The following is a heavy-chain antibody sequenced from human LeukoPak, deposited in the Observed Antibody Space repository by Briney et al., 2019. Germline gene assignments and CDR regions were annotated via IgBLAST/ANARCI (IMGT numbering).Heavy chain of an antibody. CDR2: MNPDSGNT. J-gene: IGHJ4*02. CDR3: KRGSSGRRDN. V-gene: IGHV1-8*01. Sequence: ASVKVSCKASGYTFTSCDINWMRQATGQGLEWMGLMNPDSGNTGYGQSFQGRITMTRDISIGTAYMELSNLTSDVTAIYYCKRGSSGRRDNWGQGTLVTVSA. CDR1: GYTFTSCD. D-gene: IGHD6-19*01.